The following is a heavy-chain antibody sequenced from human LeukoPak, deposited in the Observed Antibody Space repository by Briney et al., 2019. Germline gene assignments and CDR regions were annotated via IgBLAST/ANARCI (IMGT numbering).Heavy chain of an antibody. CDR2: ISSSSSYI. D-gene: IGHD3-22*01. CDR3: ASLYITMIVDDAFDI. V-gene: IGHV3-21*01. J-gene: IGHJ3*02. Sequence: PGGSLRLSCAASGFTFSSYSMNWVRQAPGKGLEWVSSISSSSSYIYYADSVKGRFTISRDNAKNSLYLQMNSLRAEDTAVYYCASLYITMIVDDAFDIWGQGTMVTVSS. CDR1: GFTFSSYS.